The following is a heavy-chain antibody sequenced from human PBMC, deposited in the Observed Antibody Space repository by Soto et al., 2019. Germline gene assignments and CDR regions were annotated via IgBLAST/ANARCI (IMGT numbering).Heavy chain of an antibody. CDR2: ISGSGGST. Sequence: GGSLRLSCAASGFTFSSYAMSWVRQAPGKGLEWVSAISGSGGSTYYADSVKGRFTISRDNSKNTLYLQMNSLRAEDTAVYYCAKDHFRAVAGLPIIFQHWGQGTLVTVSS. J-gene: IGHJ1*01. CDR3: AKDHFRAVAGLPIIFQH. D-gene: IGHD6-19*01. CDR1: GFTFSSYA. V-gene: IGHV3-23*01.